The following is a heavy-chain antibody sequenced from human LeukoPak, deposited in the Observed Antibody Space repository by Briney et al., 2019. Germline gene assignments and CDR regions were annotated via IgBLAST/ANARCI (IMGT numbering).Heavy chain of an antibody. D-gene: IGHD6-19*01. Sequence: ASVKVSCKASGYTFTGYYMHWVRQAPGQGLEWMGWINPNSGGTNYAQKFQGRVTMTRDTSISTAYMELRSLRSDDTAVYYCARTTKGGGWLWAKYYFDYWGQGTLVTVSS. CDR3: ARTTKGGGWLWAKYYFDY. J-gene: IGHJ4*02. CDR2: INPNSGGT. CDR1: GYTFTGYY. V-gene: IGHV1-2*02.